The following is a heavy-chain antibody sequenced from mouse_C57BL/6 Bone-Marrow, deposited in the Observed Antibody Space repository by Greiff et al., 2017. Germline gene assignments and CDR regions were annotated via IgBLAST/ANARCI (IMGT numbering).Heavy chain of an antibody. Sequence: VQLQQSGTVLARPGASVKMSCKTSGYTFTSYWMHWVKQRPGQGLEWIGAIHPGNSDTSYNQKFKGKAKLTAVTSASTAYMELSSLTNEDSAVYYCTRYNYYGSSYAWFAYWGQGTLVTVSA. CDR2: IHPGNSDT. J-gene: IGHJ3*01. CDR3: TRYNYYGSSYAWFAY. V-gene: IGHV1-5*01. D-gene: IGHD1-1*01. CDR1: GYTFTSYW.